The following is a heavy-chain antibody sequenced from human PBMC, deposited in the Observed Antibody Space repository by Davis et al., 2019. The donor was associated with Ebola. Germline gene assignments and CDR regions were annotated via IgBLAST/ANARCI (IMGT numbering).Heavy chain of an antibody. CDR3: ARQWGYYDSSGYYSSAIDY. D-gene: IGHD3-22*01. CDR2: IYYSGNT. Sequence: SETLSLTCTVSGGSISSSSYYWGWIRQPPGKGLEWIGSIYYSGNTYYNPSLKSRVTISVDTSKNQFSLKLSSVTAADTAVYYCARQWGYYDSSGYYSSAIDYWGQGTLVTVSS. J-gene: IGHJ4*02. CDR1: GGSISSSSYY. V-gene: IGHV4-39*01.